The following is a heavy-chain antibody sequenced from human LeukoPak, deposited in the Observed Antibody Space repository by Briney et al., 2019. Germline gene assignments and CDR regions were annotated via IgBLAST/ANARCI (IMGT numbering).Heavy chain of an antibody. J-gene: IGHJ6*02. D-gene: IGHD5-12*01. CDR1: GFTFSSYA. CDR2: ISYDGSNK. CDR3: ARDRDIVATLYYYGMDV. Sequence: GGSLRLSCAASGFTFSSYAMHWVRQAPGKGLEWVAVISYDGSNKYYADSVKGRFTISRDNAKNTLYLQMNSLRAEDTAVYYCARDRDIVATLYYYGMDVWGQGTTVTVSS. V-gene: IGHV3-30-3*01.